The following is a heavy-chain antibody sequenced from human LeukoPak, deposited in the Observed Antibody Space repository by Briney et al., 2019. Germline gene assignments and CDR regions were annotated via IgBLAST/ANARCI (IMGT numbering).Heavy chain of an antibody. CDR3: ARGVSTMVRGVKAPGFFDY. CDR1: GGSISSGDYY. CDR2: IYYSGST. D-gene: IGHD3-10*01. V-gene: IGHV4-30-4*01. J-gene: IGHJ4*02. Sequence: PSQTLSLTCTVSGGSISSGDYYWSWIRQPPGKGLEWIGYIYYSGSTYYNPSLTSRVTISVDTSKNQFSLKPSSGTAADTALYYWARGVSTMVRGVKAPGFFDYWGQGTLVTVSS.